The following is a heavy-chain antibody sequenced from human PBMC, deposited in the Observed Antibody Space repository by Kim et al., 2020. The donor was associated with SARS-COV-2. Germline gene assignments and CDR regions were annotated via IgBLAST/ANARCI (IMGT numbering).Heavy chain of an antibody. CDR2: DPGGGGRT. CDR3: AKAQPLSSGWYVVED. J-gene: IGHJ4*01. V-gene: IGHV3-23*01. D-gene: IGHD6-19*01. CDR1: GFTFNNFA. Sequence: GGSLRLSCGASGFTFNNFAMSWVRQAPGKGLEWVSTDPGGGGRTFYADSVKGRFTISRDNSKNTVFLQMNSVRAEDTAVYYCAKAQPLSSGWYVVEDWGHGALVTVSS.